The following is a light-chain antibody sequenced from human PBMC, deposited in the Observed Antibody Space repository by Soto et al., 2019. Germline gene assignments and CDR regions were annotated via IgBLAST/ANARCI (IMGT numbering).Light chain of an antibody. CDR1: SSGVGAYNY. V-gene: IGLV2-8*01. Sequence: QSVLTQPPSASGSPGQSVTISCTGTSSGVGAYNYVSWYQQYPGKAPKLMIYEVSKRPSGVPDRFSGSKSGKTASLTVSGLQPEDEADYYCTSYAGSNIWVFGGGTKLTVL. CDR3: TSYAGSNIWV. CDR2: EVS. J-gene: IGLJ3*02.